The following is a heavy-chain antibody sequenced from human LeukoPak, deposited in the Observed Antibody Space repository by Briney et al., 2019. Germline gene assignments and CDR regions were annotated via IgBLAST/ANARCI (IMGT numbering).Heavy chain of an antibody. V-gene: IGHV4-34*01. D-gene: IGHD3-22*01. CDR2: INHRGST. Sequence: PSETLSLTCAVYGGSFSGYYWTWIRQPPGKGLEWIGEINHRGSTNYNPSLKSRVTISVDTSKNQFSLKVSSVTAADTAVYYCARAPVSYYYDILDYWGQGILVTVSS. CDR3: ARAPVSYYYDILDY. CDR1: GGSFSGYY. J-gene: IGHJ4*02.